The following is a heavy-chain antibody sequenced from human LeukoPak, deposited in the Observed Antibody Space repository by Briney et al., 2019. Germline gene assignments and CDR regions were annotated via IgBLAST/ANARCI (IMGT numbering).Heavy chain of an antibody. J-gene: IGHJ4*02. D-gene: IGHD3-16*01. Sequence: SETLSLICTVSGGSISSGSYYWSWIRQPAGKGLEWIGRIYTSGSTNYNPSLKSRVTISVDTSKNQFSLKLSSVTAADTAVYYCARERYYDYVWGSSFDYWGQGTLVTVSS. CDR2: IYTSGST. V-gene: IGHV4-61*02. CDR1: GGSISSGSYY. CDR3: ARERYYDYVWGSSFDY.